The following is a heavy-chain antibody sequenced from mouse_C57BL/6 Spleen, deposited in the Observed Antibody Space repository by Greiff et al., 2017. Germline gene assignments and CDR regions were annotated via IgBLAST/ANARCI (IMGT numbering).Heavy chain of an antibody. CDR2: IYPGDGDT. J-gene: IGHJ4*01. CDR3: ARSGDGYYDYAMGY. V-gene: IGHV1-80*01. D-gene: IGHD2-3*01. Sequence: VQLQQSGAELVKPGASVKISCKASGYAFSSYWMNWVKQRPGKGLEWIGQIYPGDGDTNYNGKFKVKATLTADKSSSTAYMQLSSLTSEDSAVYCCARSGDGYYDYAMGYWGKGTSVTVAS. CDR1: GYAFSSYW.